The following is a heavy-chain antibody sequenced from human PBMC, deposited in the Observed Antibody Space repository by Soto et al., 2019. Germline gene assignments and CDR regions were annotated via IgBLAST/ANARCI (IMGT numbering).Heavy chain of an antibody. J-gene: IGHJ4*02. Sequence: QVHLQQWGAGLLKPSETLSLTCAVYGGSFSGYYWSWIRQPPGKGLEWIAESNHSGSTDYNPSLKSQVIISVDTSKNQFSQKLNSVTAADTAVYYCASRTVPILSLAARPGGFDYWGQGTLVTVSS. CDR1: GGSFSGYY. D-gene: IGHD6-6*01. V-gene: IGHV4-34*02. CDR3: ASRTVPILSLAARPGGFDY. CDR2: SNHSGST.